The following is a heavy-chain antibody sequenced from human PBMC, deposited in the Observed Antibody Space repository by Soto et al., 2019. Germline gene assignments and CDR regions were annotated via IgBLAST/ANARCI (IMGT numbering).Heavy chain of an antibody. CDR3: ARGVQQGSDY. V-gene: IGHV3-30-3*01. CDR2: ISYDGSNK. J-gene: IGHJ4*02. CDR1: GFTFSTYA. Sequence: PGGSLRLSCAASGFTFSTYAMHWVRQAPGKGLEWVAVISYDGSNKYYVDSVKGRFTISRDNSKNTLYLQMNSLREEDTAVYYCARGVQQGSDYWGQGTLVTVSS.